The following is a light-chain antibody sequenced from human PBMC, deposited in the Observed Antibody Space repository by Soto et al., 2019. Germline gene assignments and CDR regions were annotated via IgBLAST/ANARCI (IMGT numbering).Light chain of an antibody. Sequence: QSALSQPASVSGSPGQSITISCTGSSSDVGSYNLVSWYQHHPGKAPKLVIYEVSNRPSGVSNRFSGSKSGNTASLTISGLQADDEADYYCCSKTSSITYVFGSGTKLTVL. CDR1: SSDVGSYNL. CDR3: CSKTSSITYV. CDR2: EVS. V-gene: IGLV2-14*02. J-gene: IGLJ1*01.